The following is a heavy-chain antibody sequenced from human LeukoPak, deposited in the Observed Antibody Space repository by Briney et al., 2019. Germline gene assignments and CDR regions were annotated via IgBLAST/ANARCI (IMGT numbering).Heavy chain of an antibody. Sequence: SETLSLTCTVSGGSINTHYWSWIRQTPGKGLDWMGYIFYTGSTKYNPSLKSRVRISVDRSKNQFFLRLTSVTAADTAIYYCARGTAMVTFANWGQGTLVTVSS. D-gene: IGHD2-21*02. CDR1: GGSINTHY. V-gene: IGHV4-59*11. J-gene: IGHJ4*02. CDR2: IFYTGST. CDR3: ARGTAMVTFAN.